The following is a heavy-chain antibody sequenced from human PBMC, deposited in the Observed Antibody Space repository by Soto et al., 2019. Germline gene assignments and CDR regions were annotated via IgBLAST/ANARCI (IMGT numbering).Heavy chain of an antibody. CDR1: GYTFSSYG. J-gene: IGHJ5*02. CDR3: ARDTVEDIVAHINWFDP. V-gene: IGHV3-21*01. Sequence: GGSLRLSCAASGYTFSSYGMHWVRQAPGKGLEWVSSITISSSNIYYADSVKGRFTISRDNAKNSLYLQMNSLRAEDTAVYYCARDTVEDIVAHINWFDPWGHGTLVTVSS. CDR2: ITISSSNI. D-gene: IGHD2-15*01.